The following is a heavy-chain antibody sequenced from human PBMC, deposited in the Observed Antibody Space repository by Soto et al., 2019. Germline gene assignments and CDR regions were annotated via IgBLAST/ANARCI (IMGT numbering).Heavy chain of an antibody. V-gene: IGHV1-2*04. D-gene: IGHD4-17*01. Sequence: XVKVSCRASGYTFTGYYMHXVRHAPGQGLEWMGWINPNSGGTNYAQKFQGWVTMTRDTSISTAYMELSRLRSDDTAVYYCARATTLYFDAFDIWGQGTMVTVSS. CDR1: GYTFTGYY. J-gene: IGHJ3*02. CDR2: INPNSGGT. CDR3: ARATTLYFDAFDI.